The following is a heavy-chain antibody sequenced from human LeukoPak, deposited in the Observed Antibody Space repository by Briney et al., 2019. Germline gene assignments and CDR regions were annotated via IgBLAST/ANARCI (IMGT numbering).Heavy chain of an antibody. CDR1: GFTFSSYA. Sequence: PGESLRLSCAASGFTFSSYAMSWVRQAPGKGLEWVSATSGSGTNTYYADSVKGRFTISRDNAKNTLYLQMNSLRAEDTAVYYCARVKNHRGIAVAGSDYWGQGTLVTVSS. D-gene: IGHD6-13*01. CDR2: TSGSGTNT. CDR3: ARVKNHRGIAVAGSDY. V-gene: IGHV3-23*01. J-gene: IGHJ4*02.